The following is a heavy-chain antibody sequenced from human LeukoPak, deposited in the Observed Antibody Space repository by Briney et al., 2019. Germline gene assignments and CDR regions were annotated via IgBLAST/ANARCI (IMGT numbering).Heavy chain of an antibody. V-gene: IGHV4-30-4*08. CDR1: GGSISSGDYY. Sequence: PSETLSLTCTVSGGSISSGDYYWSWIRQPPGKGLEWIGYIYYSGSTYYNPSLKSRVTISVDTSKNQLSLKLSSVTAADTAVYYCARVSAYYDFWSGSSTFDYWGQGTLVTVSS. CDR2: IYYSGST. CDR3: ARVSAYYDFWSGSSTFDY. D-gene: IGHD3-3*01. J-gene: IGHJ4*02.